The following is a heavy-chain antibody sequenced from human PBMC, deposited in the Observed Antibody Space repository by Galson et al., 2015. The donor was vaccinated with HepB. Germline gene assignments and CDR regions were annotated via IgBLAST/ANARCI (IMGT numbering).Heavy chain of an antibody. Sequence: TLSLTCAVSGGSISSGDYSWSWIRQPPGKGLEWIGYIYHSGSTYYNPSLKSRVTISVDRSKNQFSLRLSSVTAADTAVYYCASSRSSNWRYYFDYWGQGTLVTVSS. CDR2: IYHSGST. CDR1: GGSISSGDYS. D-gene: IGHD6-13*01. V-gene: IGHV4-30-2*01. J-gene: IGHJ4*02. CDR3: ASSRSSNWRYYFDY.